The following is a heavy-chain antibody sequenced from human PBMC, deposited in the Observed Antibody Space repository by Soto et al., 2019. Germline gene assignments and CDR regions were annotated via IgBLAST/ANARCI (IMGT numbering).Heavy chain of an antibody. CDR3: AREKLYDSSGQLDY. CDR1: GYTFTNYA. Sequence: GASVKVSCKASGYTFTNYAMHWVRQAPGQRLEWMGWINADNGNTKYSQNFQGRVTITRDTSASTAYMELSSLRSEDTAVYYCAREKLYDSSGQLDYWGQGTQVTVSS. J-gene: IGHJ4*02. D-gene: IGHD3-22*01. V-gene: IGHV1-3*01. CDR2: INADNGNT.